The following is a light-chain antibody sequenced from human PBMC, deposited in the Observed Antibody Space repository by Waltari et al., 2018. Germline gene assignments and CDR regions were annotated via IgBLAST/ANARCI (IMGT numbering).Light chain of an antibody. J-gene: IGKJ2*01. CDR2: AAS. CDR1: QSISSY. V-gene: IGKV1-39*01. CDR3: QQSYSTPR. Sequence: DIQMTQSPSSLSASVGDRVTITCRASQSISSYLNWYQQKPGKAPKLLIYAASSLQSGVTSRCSGSGSGTDFTLTISSLQPEDFATYYCQQSYSTPRFGQGTKLEI.